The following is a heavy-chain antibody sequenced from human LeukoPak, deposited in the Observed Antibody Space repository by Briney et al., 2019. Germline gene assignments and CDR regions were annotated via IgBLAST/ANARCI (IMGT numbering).Heavy chain of an antibody. J-gene: IGHJ4*02. D-gene: IGHD3-3*01. Sequence: GGSLRLSCAASGFTFSIYSMSWVRQAPGKGLEWVSYISSSSSTISYADSVKGRFTISRDNAENSLYLQMNSLRAEDTAVYYCARAGDFSFKDWGQGTLVSVSS. CDR3: ARAGDFSFKD. V-gene: IGHV3-48*01. CDR2: ISSSSSTI. CDR1: GFTFSIYS.